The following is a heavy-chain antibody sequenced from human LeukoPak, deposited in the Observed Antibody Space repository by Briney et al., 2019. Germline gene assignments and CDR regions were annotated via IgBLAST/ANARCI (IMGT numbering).Heavy chain of an antibody. D-gene: IGHD6-19*01. V-gene: IGHV3-7*01. CDR3: ARSIAVAGPPLDY. CDR2: IKQDGSEK. CDR1: GFTFSSYW. J-gene: IGHJ4*02. Sequence: GGSLRLSCAASGFTFSSYWMTWVRQAPGKGLEWVANIKQDGSEKYYVDSVKGRFTISRDNAKNSLYLQMNSLRAEDTAVYYCARSIAVAGPPLDYWGQGTLVTVSS.